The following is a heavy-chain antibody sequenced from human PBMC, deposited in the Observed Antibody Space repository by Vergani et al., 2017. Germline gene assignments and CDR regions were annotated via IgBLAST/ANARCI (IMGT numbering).Heavy chain of an antibody. J-gene: IGHJ5*02. Sequence: EVQLVQSGAEVKKPGESLKISCKGSGYSFTSYWIGWVRQMPGKGLEWMGIIYPGDSDTRYSPSFQGQVTISADKSISTAYLQWSSLKASDTAMYYCARQGCYCSVGRCYWFDPWGQGSLVTVSS. CDR1: GYSFTSYW. CDR3: ARQGCYCSVGRCYWFDP. V-gene: IGHV5-51*01. CDR2: IYPGDSDT. D-gene: IGHD2-15*01.